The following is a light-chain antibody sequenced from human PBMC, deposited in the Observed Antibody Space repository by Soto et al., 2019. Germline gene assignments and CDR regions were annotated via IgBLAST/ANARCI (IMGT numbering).Light chain of an antibody. Sequence: QSVLTQPPSVSEAPRQRVTISCSGSSSNIGNNAVNWYQQVPGQAPKIVIYYDDLLTSGVSDRFSGSKSVTSASLAISALQSHDEADYYCAAWDDILNAYVFGPGTKLTVL. CDR2: YDD. J-gene: IGLJ1*01. CDR1: SSNIGNNA. V-gene: IGLV1-36*01. CDR3: AAWDDILNAYV.